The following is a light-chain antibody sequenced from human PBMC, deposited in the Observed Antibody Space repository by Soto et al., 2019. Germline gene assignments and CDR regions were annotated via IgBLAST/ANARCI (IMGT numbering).Light chain of an antibody. Sequence: EIVLTQSPGTLSLSPGERATLSCRASQSVSSSYLAWYQQNRGQAPRLLIYGASSRAPGIPDRFGGSGSGTVFTLTISRLEPEDFAVYYCQQYGSSRWTFGQGTNVEIK. CDR1: QSVSSSY. J-gene: IGKJ1*01. CDR3: QQYGSSRWT. CDR2: GAS. V-gene: IGKV3-20*01.